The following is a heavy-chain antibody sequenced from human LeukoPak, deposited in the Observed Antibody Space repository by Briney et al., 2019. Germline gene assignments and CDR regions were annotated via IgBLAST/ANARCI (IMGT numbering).Heavy chain of an antibody. Sequence: SETLSLTCAVSGVSISSYYWSWIRQPAGKGLEWIGRIYTSGSTNYNPSLKSRVTMSVDTSKNQFSLKLSSVTAADTAVYYCARDRYYYDSSGYYVFDYWGQGTLVTVSS. CDR3: ARDRYYYDSSGYYVFDY. CDR1: GVSISSYY. J-gene: IGHJ4*02. V-gene: IGHV4-4*07. D-gene: IGHD3-22*01. CDR2: IYTSGST.